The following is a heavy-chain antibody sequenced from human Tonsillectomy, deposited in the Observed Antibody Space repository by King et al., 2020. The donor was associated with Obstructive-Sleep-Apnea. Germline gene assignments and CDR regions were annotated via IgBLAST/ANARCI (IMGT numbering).Heavy chain of an antibody. D-gene: IGHD3-22*01. V-gene: IGHV4-31*03. CDR1: GFTISSGGFH. CDR3: VRNVRFNYDGAGYYGETDY. J-gene: IGHJ4*02. Sequence: VQLQESGPGLVKPSETLSLTCSVSGFTISSGGFHWSWVRQHPGKVLVWIGDLYYSVTSYYNPSLRSRVTINLDSSKNQFSLTLCSVTAAETAVYYCVRNVRFNYDGAGYYGETDYWGRGALVTVSS. CDR2: LYYSVTS.